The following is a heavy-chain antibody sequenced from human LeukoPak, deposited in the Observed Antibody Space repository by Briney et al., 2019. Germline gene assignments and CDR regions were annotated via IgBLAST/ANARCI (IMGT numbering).Heavy chain of an antibody. CDR3: AKDGGRSSRYYYYYYGMDV. V-gene: IGHV3-30*18. CDR1: GFTFSSYG. Sequence: PGGSLRLSCAASGFTFSSYGMHWVRQAPGKGLEWVAVISYDGSNKYYADSVKGRFTISRDNSKNTLYLQMNSLRAEDTAVYYCAKDGGRSSRYYYYYYGMDVWGQGTTVTVSS. CDR2: ISYDGSNK. J-gene: IGHJ6*02. D-gene: IGHD6-13*01.